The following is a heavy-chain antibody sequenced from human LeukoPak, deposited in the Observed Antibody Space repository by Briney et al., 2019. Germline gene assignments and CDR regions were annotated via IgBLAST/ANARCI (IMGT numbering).Heavy chain of an antibody. Sequence: SETLSLTCAVSGGSISSGGYSWSWIRQPPGKGLEWIGYIYHSGSTYYNPSLKSRVTISVDRSKNQFSLKLSSVTAADMAVYYCARGRGYSYGYALGYWGQGTLVTVSS. CDR2: IYHSGST. V-gene: IGHV4-30-2*01. D-gene: IGHD5-18*01. CDR3: ARGRGYSYGYALGY. J-gene: IGHJ4*02. CDR1: GGSISSGGYS.